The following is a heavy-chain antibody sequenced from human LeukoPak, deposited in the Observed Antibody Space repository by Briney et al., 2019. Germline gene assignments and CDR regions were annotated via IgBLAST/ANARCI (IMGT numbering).Heavy chain of an antibody. CDR2: IYHSGTT. CDR1: GVSIFSMTW. V-gene: IGHV4-4*02. Sequence: SGSLSLTCAVSGVSIFSMTWWSWVLQTPGKALEWIGEIYHSGTTNYNPSLKSRVTISVEKSKNQFSLRLSSVTAADTAVYYCATLDELEIVTTTRGGAGVFDIWGQGTMVTVSS. J-gene: IGHJ3*02. CDR3: ATLDELEIVTTTRGGAGVFDI. D-gene: IGHD5-12*01.